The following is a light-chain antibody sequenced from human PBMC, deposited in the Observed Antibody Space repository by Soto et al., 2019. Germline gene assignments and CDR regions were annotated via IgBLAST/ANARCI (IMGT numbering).Light chain of an antibody. Sequence: EIVLTQSPPTLSLSPGERATLSCRASQSISSYLAWYQHKPGQAPRLLLCDASNRATGIPARFSGSGSGTDFTLTISSLEPEDFAVYYCQQRGNWPLTFGQGTKVEIK. J-gene: IGKJ1*01. V-gene: IGKV3-11*01. CDR1: QSISSY. CDR2: DAS. CDR3: QQRGNWPLT.